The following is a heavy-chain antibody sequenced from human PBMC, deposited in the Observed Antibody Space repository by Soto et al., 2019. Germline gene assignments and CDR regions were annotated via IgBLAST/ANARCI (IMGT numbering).Heavy chain of an antibody. Sequence: SETLSLTCTVSGGSISSGGYSWSWIRQPPGKDLEWIGYIYHSGSTYYNPSLKSRLTISIDTSKSQFSMNLSSVTAADTAVYFCARVTGDYDFDYWGQGTLVTVSS. D-gene: IGHD4-17*01. V-gene: IGHV4-30-2*05. CDR2: IYHSGST. J-gene: IGHJ4*02. CDR3: ARVTGDYDFDY. CDR1: GGSISSGGYS.